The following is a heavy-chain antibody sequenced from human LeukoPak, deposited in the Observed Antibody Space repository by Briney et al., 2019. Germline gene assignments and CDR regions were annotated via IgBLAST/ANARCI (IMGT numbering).Heavy chain of an antibody. V-gene: IGHV4-38-2*01. Sequence: SETLSLTCAVPGYSIRSGYYWGWIRQPPGKGLEWIDSICHSGNTYYNPSLKSRVTISVDSSKNQFSLKLTSVTAADTAVYYCSRATVSHAFDIWGQGTMVTVSS. CDR1: GYSIRSGYY. D-gene: IGHD3-22*01. CDR2: ICHSGNT. CDR3: SRATVSHAFDI. J-gene: IGHJ3*02.